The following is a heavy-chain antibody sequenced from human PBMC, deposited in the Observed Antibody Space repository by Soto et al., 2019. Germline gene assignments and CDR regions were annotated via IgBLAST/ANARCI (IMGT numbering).Heavy chain of an antibody. CDR1: GGSISSGDYY. D-gene: IGHD6-19*01. CDR2: IYYSGST. J-gene: IGHJ4*02. Sequence: SETLSLTCTVSGGSISSGDYYWSWIRQPPGKGLEWIGYIYYSGSTYYNPSLKSRVAISVDTSKNQFSLKLSSVTAADTAVYYCAREERGYSSGWPYYFDYWGQGTLVT. CDR3: AREERGYSSGWPYYFDY. V-gene: IGHV4-30-4*01.